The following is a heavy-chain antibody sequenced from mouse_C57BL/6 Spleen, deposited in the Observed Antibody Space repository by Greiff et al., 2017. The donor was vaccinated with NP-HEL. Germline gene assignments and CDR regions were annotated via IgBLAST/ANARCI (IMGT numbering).Heavy chain of an antibody. CDR1: GYTFTSYW. CDR3: ARWSRYFDV. Sequence: QVQLQQPGAELVRPGSSVKLSCKASGYTFTSYWMHWVKQRPIQGLEWIGNIDPSDSATHYNQKFKDKATLTVDKSSSTAYMQLSSLTSEDSAVYYCARWSRYFDVWGTGTTVTVSS. J-gene: IGHJ1*03. CDR2: IDPSDSAT. V-gene: IGHV1-52*01.